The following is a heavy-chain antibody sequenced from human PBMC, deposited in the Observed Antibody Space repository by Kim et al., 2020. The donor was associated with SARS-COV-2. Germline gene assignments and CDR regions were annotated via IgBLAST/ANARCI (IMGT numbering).Heavy chain of an antibody. V-gene: IGHV3-23*03. J-gene: IGHJ2*01. Sequence: GGSLRLSCAASGFTFSSYAMSWVRQAPGKGLEWVALTYSGGTTKYYGDSVKGRFTIFRDNSKSTLYLDMNSLRAEYTAVYYCAKVSAHATYGWWYIDLWGRGALVTVSS. CDR1: GFTFSSYA. CDR3: AKVSAHATYGWWYIDL. CDR2: TYSGGTTK. D-gene: IGHD3-10*01.